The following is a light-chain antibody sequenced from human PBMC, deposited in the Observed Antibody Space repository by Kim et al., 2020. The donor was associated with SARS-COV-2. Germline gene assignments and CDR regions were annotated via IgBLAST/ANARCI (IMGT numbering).Light chain of an antibody. Sequence: SVCPGERATLSCRASQSVGKSLAWYQQIRGRAPRLLMYGALTGATGVPARFSGSGSGTDFTLTISSLKSEDFAVYFCQQYSKWPYTFGKGTKLEI. J-gene: IGKJ2*01. CDR2: GAL. CDR3: QQYSKWPYT. CDR1: QSVGKS. V-gene: IGKV3-15*01.